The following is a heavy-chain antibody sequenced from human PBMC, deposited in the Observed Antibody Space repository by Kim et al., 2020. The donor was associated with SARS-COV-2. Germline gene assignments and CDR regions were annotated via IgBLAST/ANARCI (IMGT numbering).Heavy chain of an antibody. CDR1: GGSISSGGYY. V-gene: IGHV4-31*03. D-gene: IGHD3-10*01. CDR2: IYYSGCT. Sequence: SETLSLTCTVSGGSISSGGYYWSWIRQHPGKGLEWIGYIYYSGCTYNNPSLKSRVTISVDTPKNQFSLKLSSVTAADTAVYYCARSITMVQGVIGMWGQGTLVTVSS. J-gene: IGHJ4*02. CDR3: ARSITMVQGVIGM.